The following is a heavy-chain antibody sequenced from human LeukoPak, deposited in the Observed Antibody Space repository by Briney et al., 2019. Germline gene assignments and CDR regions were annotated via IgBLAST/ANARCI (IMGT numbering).Heavy chain of an antibody. CDR1: GYTFTGYY. J-gene: IGHJ4*02. D-gene: IGHD3-10*01. CDR2: INPNSGGT. CDR3: ARDLVDTMVRGEPF. Sequence: GASVKVSCKASGYTFTGYYMHWVRQAPGQGLEWMGWINPNSGGTNYAQKFQGRVTMTRDTSISTAYMELSRLRSDDTAVYYCARDLVDTMVRGEPFWGQGTLVTVSS. V-gene: IGHV1-2*02.